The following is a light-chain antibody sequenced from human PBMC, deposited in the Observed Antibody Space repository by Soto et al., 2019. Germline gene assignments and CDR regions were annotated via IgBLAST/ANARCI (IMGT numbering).Light chain of an antibody. CDR1: QSVSTN. V-gene: IGKV3-15*01. CDR2: GAS. Sequence: EIVLTQSPGTLSVSPGERANLSCRASQSVSTNLAWFQQKPGQPPRLLIYGASTRATGIPARFSGSGSGTEFTLTISSLQSEDLAVYYCQQSNNWPYTFGQGTKLEV. J-gene: IGKJ2*01. CDR3: QQSNNWPYT.